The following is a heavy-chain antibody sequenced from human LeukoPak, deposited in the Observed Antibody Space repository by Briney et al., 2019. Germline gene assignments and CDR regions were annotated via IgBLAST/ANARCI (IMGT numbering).Heavy chain of an antibody. V-gene: IGHV3-7*01. D-gene: IGHD4-17*01. Sequence: GGSLRLSRAASGFTFSDYYMSWIRQAPGKGLGWVANIKHDGSDSFYVDSVKGRFTISRDNSENSLYLQMHSLRVEDTAMYFCARDRRPTIYGGLDSWGQGTVVTVSS. CDR1: GFTFSDYY. J-gene: IGHJ4*02. CDR3: ARDRRPTIYGGLDS. CDR2: IKHDGSDS.